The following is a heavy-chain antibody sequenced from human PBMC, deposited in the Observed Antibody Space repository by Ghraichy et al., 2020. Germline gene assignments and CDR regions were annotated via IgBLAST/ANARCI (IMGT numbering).Heavy chain of an antibody. D-gene: IGHD4-17*01. J-gene: IGHJ6*03. V-gene: IGHV3-11*04. Sequence: GGSLRLSCAASGFTFSDYYMTWIRQAPGKGLECVSYISKSSSTIYYADSVKGRFTISRDNAKNSLYLQMNSLRAEDTAVYYCAREGRYGTIYFYYMEVWGKGTTVTVSS. CDR2: ISKSSSTI. CDR1: GFTFSDYY. CDR3: AREGRYGTIYFYYMEV.